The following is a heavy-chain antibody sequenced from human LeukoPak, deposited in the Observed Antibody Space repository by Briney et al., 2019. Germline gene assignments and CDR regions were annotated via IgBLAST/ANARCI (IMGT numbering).Heavy chain of an antibody. CDR1: GGSISSGLYY. Sequence: SETLSLTCTVSGGSISSGLYYWNWIRQPAGKGLEWIGSIYYSGTTYYNPSLKSRVTISVDTSKNQFSLKLSSVTAADTAVYYCAKGGEYNILTGYRRSRLLGDYWGQGTLVTVSS. V-gene: IGHV4-39*01. J-gene: IGHJ4*02. CDR2: IYYSGTT. D-gene: IGHD3-9*01. CDR3: AKGGEYNILTGYRRSRLLGDY.